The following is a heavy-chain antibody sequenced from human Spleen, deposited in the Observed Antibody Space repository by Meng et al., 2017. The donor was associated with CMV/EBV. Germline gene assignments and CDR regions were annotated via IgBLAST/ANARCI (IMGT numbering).Heavy chain of an antibody. CDR2: IKYAGSEK. D-gene: IGHD6-13*01. CDR1: GFTFISYW. J-gene: IGHJ4*02. CDR3: VRERSSSRIDY. Sequence: GGSMRLSCAASGFTFISYWMTWIRQAPGKGLEWVANIKYAGSEKYYVDSVKGRFTVSRDNAKDSLYLQMNSLRAEDTAVYYCVRERSSSRIDYWGQGTLVTVSS. V-gene: IGHV3-7*01.